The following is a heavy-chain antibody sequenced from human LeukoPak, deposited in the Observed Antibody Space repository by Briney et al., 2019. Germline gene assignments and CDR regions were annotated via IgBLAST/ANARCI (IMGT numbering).Heavy chain of an antibody. V-gene: IGHV3-23*01. CDR2: ISGGGVNT. CDR1: GFTFNSYA. D-gene: IGHD3-22*01. J-gene: IGHJ5*02. CDR3: AKTLGYSGYFSP. Sequence: RGSLRLSCAASGFTFNSYAMTWVRQAPGKGLEWVSAISGGGVNTYYADSVKGRFTISRDNSKNMLYLQMNSLRAEDTAVYYCAKTLGYSGYFSPWGQGTLVTVSS.